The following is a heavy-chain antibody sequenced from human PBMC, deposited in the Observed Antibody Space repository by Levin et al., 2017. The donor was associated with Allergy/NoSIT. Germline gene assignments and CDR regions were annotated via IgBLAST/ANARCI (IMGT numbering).Heavy chain of an antibody. V-gene: IGHV3-30*18. CDR1: GFTFSSYG. J-gene: IGHJ3*02. CDR3: AKDDYGDLHAFDI. CDR2: ISYDGSNK. Sequence: PAGGSLRLSCAASGFTFSSYGMHWVRQAPGKGLEWVAVISYDGSNKYYADSVKGRFTISRDNSKNTLYLQMNSLRAEDTAVYYCAKDDYGDLHAFDIWGQGTMVTVSS. D-gene: IGHD4-17*01.